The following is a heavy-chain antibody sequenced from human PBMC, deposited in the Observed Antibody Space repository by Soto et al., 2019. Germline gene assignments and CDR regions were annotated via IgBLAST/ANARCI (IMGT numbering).Heavy chain of an antibody. CDR3: ARAAGYCSSTSCYLGRYYYYGLDV. Sequence: ASVKVSCKASGYTFTGYYMHWVRQAPGQGLEWMGWINPNSGGTNYAQKFQGRVTMTRDTSISTAYMELSRLRSDDTAVYYCARAAGYCSSTSCYLGRYYYYGLDVWGQGSTVTGSS. V-gene: IGHV1-2*02. CDR1: GYTFTGYY. J-gene: IGHJ6*01. D-gene: IGHD2-2*01. CDR2: INPNSGGT.